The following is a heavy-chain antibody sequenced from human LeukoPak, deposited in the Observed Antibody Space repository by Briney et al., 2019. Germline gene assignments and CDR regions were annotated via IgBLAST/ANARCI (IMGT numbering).Heavy chain of an antibody. CDR2: IRSKANSYAT. Sequence: GGSLRLSCAASGFTFSGSAMHWVRQASGKGLERVGRIRSKANSYATAYAASVKGRFTISRDDSKNTAYLQMNSLKTEDTAVYYCTTDGQWLVRKFDYWGQGTLVTVSS. J-gene: IGHJ4*02. CDR1: GFTFSGSA. V-gene: IGHV3-73*01. D-gene: IGHD6-19*01. CDR3: TTDGQWLVRKFDY.